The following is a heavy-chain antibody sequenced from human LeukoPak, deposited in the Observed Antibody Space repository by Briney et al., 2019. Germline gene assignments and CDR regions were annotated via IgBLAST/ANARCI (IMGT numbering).Heavy chain of an antibody. CDR2: INPNSGGT. J-gene: IGHJ4*02. CDR1: GYHFPDYY. Sequence: ALVKLSCKASGYHFPDYYIHWLRQAPGQGLQWMGRINPNSGGTDYAQKFQGRVTMTRDTSITTVYMELSSLRSDDTAFFYCARKSSKTFFDWGQGTLVTVSS. V-gene: IGHV1-2*02. D-gene: IGHD3-3*01. CDR3: ARKSSKTFFD.